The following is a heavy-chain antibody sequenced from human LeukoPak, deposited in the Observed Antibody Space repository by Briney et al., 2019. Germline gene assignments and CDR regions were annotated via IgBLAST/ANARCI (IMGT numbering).Heavy chain of an antibody. CDR3: AIFHIPAASS. V-gene: IGHV4-30-4*01. J-gene: IGHJ4*02. D-gene: IGHD6-13*01. CDR2: INYSGST. Sequence: SETLSLTCTVSGGSISRGDYYWSWIRQPPGKGLEWIGYINYSGSTYYNPSLKSRVPISVHTSKNQFSLKLSSVTAADTAVYYCAIFHIPAASSWGQGALVTVSS. CDR1: GGSISRGDYY.